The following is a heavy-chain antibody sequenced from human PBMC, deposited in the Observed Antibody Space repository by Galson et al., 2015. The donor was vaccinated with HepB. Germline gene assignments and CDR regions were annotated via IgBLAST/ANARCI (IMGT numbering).Heavy chain of an antibody. CDR2: INPSGGST. CDR1: GYTFTSYY. D-gene: IGHD3-22*01. CDR3: ARGGTYYYDSSGYYGAFDI. V-gene: IGHV1-46*03. Sequence: SVKVSCKASGYTFTSYYMHWVRQAPKQGLEWKGIINPSGGSTSYAQKFQGRVTMTRDTATSTVYMELSSLRSEDTAVYYCARGGTYYYDSSGYYGAFDIWGQGTMVTVSS. J-gene: IGHJ3*02.